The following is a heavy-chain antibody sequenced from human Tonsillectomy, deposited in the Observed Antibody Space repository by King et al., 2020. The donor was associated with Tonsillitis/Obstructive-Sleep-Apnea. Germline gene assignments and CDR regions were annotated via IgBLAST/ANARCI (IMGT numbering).Heavy chain of an antibody. J-gene: IGHJ5*02. CDR2: IYYSGST. CDR3: ARDLRCWSSTSCWPYNWFDP. D-gene: IGHD2-2*01. V-gene: IGHV4-31*03. Sequence: VQLQESGPGLVKPSQTLSLTCTVSGGSISSGGYYWSWIRQHPGKGLEWIGYIYYSGSTYYNPSLKSRVTISVDTSKNQFSLKLSSVTAADTAVYYCARDLRCWSSTSCWPYNWFDPWGQGTLVTVSS. CDR1: GGSISSGGYY.